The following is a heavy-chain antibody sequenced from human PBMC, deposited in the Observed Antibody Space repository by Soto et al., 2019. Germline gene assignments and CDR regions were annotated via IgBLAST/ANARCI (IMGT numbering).Heavy chain of an antibody. CDR1: GGSISSGGDY. CDR2: IYYSGST. J-gene: IGHJ4*02. V-gene: IGHV4-31*01. Sequence: QVQLQESGPGLVKPSQTLSLTCTVYGGSISSGGDYWTWIRQHPGRGLEWIGYIYYSGSTFYSPSLTGLAIISVDTSRNQDSTRLSSVTDADTAVYYCARGELWWDYWVQGTLVTVSS. CDR3: ARGELWWDY. D-gene: IGHD2-21*01.